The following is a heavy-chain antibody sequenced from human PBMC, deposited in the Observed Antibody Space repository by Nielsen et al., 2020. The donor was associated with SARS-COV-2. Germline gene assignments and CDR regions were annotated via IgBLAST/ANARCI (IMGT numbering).Heavy chain of an antibody. J-gene: IGHJ4*02. V-gene: IGHV4-61*08. Sequence: SETLSLTCAVSGGSISSGGYSWSWIRQPPGKGLEWIGYIYYSGSTNYNPSLKSRVTISVDTSKNQFSLKLSSVTAADTAVYYCARHNVPAASFDYWGQGTLVTVSS. CDR2: IYYSGST. CDR3: ARHNVPAASFDY. D-gene: IGHD2-2*01. CDR1: GGSISSGGYS.